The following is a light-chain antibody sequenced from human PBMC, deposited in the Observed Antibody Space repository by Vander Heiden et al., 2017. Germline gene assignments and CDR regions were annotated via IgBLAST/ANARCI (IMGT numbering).Light chain of an antibody. J-gene: IGLJ1*01. Sequence: QSALTQPRSVSGSPGQSVPISCTGPSSDVGGYNYVSWYQQHPGKAPKLMIDDVSKQPSGVPDRFSGSKSGNTASLTISGLQAEDEADYYCCSYAGSYTYVFGTGTKVTVL. CDR2: DVS. CDR1: SSDVGGYNY. V-gene: IGLV2-11*01. CDR3: CSYAGSYTYV.